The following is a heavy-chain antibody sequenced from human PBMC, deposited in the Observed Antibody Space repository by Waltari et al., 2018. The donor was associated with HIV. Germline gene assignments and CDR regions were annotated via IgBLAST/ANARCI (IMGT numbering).Heavy chain of an antibody. CDR2: INHSGST. D-gene: IGHD3-22*01. CDR3: ARYYYDSSGYYYDYFDY. J-gene: IGHJ4*02. V-gene: IGHV4-34*01. CDR1: GGSFSGYY. Sequence: QVQLQQWGAGLLKPSETLSLTCAVYGGSFSGYYWSWIRQPPGKGLEWIGEINHSGSTNYNPSLKSRVTISVDTSKNQFSLKLSSVTAADTAVYYCARYYYDSSGYYYDYFDYWGQGTLVTVSS.